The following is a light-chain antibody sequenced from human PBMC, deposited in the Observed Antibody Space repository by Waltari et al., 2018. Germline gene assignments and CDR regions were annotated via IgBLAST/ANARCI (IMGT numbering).Light chain of an antibody. V-gene: IGLV1-51*02. CDR1: RSNIGINY. Sequence: QSVFTQPPSVSAAPGPRVTISCSGGRSNIGINYVSWYRQFPGTAPKLLNYENTERPSGIPGRFAGSKSGTSATLDITGLQAGDEADYYCGTWDSSLSGAVFGGGTHLTVL. J-gene: IGLJ7*01. CDR2: ENT. CDR3: GTWDSSLSGAV.